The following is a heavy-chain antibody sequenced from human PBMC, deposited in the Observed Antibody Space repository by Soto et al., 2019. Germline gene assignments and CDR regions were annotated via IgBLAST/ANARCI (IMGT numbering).Heavy chain of an antibody. Sequence: EVHVVESGGDLVQPGGSLRLSCAASGFTVSNNYMTWVRQGPGKGLEYVSLIYSGNTYYAAAVKGRFTVSTDNSKNTLYLQMNSLRAEDTAVYYCARDLNYWGPGTLVTVSS. D-gene: IGHD3-9*01. CDR3: ARDLNY. V-gene: IGHV3-66*01. CDR2: IYSGNT. CDR1: GFTVSNNY. J-gene: IGHJ4*02.